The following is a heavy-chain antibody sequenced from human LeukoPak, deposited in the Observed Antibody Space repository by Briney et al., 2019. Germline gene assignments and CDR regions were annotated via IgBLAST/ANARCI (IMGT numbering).Heavy chain of an antibody. CDR1: GGSISSYY. CDR2: IYYSGRT. D-gene: IGHD3-10*01. CDR3: ASCYYASGTYYTNDY. V-gene: IGHV4-39*01. Sequence: SETLSLTCTVSGGSISSYYRGWIRRPPGKGLEWIGTIYYSGRTYYNPSLKSRVTMSVDTSKKQFSLKLSSVTAADTAVYYCASCYYASGTYYTNDYWGQGTPVTVSS. J-gene: IGHJ4*02.